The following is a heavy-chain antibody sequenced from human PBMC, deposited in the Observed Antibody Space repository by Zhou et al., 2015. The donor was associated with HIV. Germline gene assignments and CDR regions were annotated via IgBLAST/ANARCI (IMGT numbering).Heavy chain of an antibody. V-gene: IGHV1-2*02. D-gene: IGHD3-22*01. CDR1: GYTFTNYY. Sequence: QVQLVQSGAEVKQPGASVQVSCETSGYTFTNYYMHWVRQAPGQGLEWMGWINPNNGGTNYAQKFQARITMTTETTINTVYMQLRRMTSDDTAVYYCARDGDGGRQYYDITGYPRGSDWFDPWGQGTLVTVSS. CDR3: ARDGDGGRQYYDITGYPRGSDWFDP. CDR2: INPNNGGT. J-gene: IGHJ5*02.